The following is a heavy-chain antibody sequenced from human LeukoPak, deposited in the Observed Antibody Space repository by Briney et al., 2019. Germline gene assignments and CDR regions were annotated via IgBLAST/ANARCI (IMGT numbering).Heavy chain of an antibody. Sequence: ASVKVSCKASGYTFTSYGISWVRQAPGQGREWMGWIRAYNGNTNYAQKLQGRVTMTTDTSTSTAYMELRSLRSDDTAVYYCARAPSTYIHYDRSGYVHWGQGTLVTVSS. V-gene: IGHV1-18*01. D-gene: IGHD3-22*01. CDR2: IRAYNGNT. CDR1: GYTFTSYG. CDR3: ARAPSTYIHYDRSGYVH. J-gene: IGHJ4*02.